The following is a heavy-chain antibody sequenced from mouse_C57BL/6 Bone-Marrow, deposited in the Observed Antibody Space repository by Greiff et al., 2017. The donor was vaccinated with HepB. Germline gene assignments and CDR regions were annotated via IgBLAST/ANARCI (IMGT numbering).Heavy chain of an antibody. CDR2: ISSGGSYT. V-gene: IGHV5-6*01. CDR3: ARQITTVVATDY. Sequence: EVHLVESGGDLVKPGGSLKHSCAASGFTFSSYGMSWVRQTPDKRLEWVATISSGGSYTYYPDSVKGRFTISRDNAKNTLYLQMSSLKSEDTSMYYCARQITTVVATDYCAQVTTLTVSP. J-gene: IGHJ2*01. CDR1: GFTFSSYG. D-gene: IGHD1-1*01.